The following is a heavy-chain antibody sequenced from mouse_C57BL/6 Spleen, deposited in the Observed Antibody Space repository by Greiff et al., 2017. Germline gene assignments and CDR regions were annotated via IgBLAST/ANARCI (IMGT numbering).Heavy chain of an antibody. V-gene: IGHV5-17*01. J-gene: IGHJ2*01. CDR2: ISSGSSTI. Sequence: EVQLVASGGGLVKPGGSLKLSCAASGFTFSDYGMHWVRQAPEKGLEWVAYISSGSSTIYYADTVKGRFTLSRDNAKNTLFLQMTSLRSEDTAMYYCARRTLYYYGSSYDYFDYWGQGTTLTVSS. CDR1: GFTFSDYG. D-gene: IGHD1-1*01. CDR3: ARRTLYYYGSSYDYFDY.